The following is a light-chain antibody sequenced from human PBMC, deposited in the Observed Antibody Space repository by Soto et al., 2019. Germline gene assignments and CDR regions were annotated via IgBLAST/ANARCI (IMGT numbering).Light chain of an antibody. CDR2: DTS. CDR3: QQRQYWPPIT. Sequence: EIVMTQSPATLSVSPGEGATLSCRASQSVGSDLAWYQQKPGQAPRLLIYDTSNRATGVPARFSGSGSGTDFTLTISSLEPEDCAIYYCQQRQYWPPITFGQGTRLEIK. CDR1: QSVGSD. J-gene: IGKJ5*01. V-gene: IGKV3-11*01.